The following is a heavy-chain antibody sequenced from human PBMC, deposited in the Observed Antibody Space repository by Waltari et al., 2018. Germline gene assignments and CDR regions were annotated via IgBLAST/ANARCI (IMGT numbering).Heavy chain of an antibody. CDR3: ARDLDYYDSSGYSTLDY. J-gene: IGHJ4*02. CDR2: ISAYNGNT. Sequence: RQAPGQGLEWMGWISAYNGNTNYAQKLQGRVTMTTDTSTSTAYMELRSLRSDDTAVYYCARDLDYYDSSGYSTLDYWGQGTLVTVSS. V-gene: IGHV1-18*01. D-gene: IGHD3-22*01.